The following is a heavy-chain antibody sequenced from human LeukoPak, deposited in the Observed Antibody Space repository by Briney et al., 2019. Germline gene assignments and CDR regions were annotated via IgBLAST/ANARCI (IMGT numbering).Heavy chain of an antibody. CDR1: GFTFSSYA. CDR3: ANGFDYGDPFDY. V-gene: IGHV3-23*01. D-gene: IGHD4-17*01. Sequence: GGSLRLSCAASGFTFSSYAMSWVRQAPGKGLEWVSAIGDSGGSTYYAASVKGRFTISRDNSKNTLYLQMNSLRAEDTAVYYCANGFDYGDPFDYWGQGTLVTVSS. CDR2: IGDSGGST. J-gene: IGHJ4*02.